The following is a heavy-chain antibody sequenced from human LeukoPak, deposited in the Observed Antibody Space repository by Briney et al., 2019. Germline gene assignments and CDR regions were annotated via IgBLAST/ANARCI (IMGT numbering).Heavy chain of an antibody. Sequence: SETLSLTCAVYGGSFSVYYWSWIRQPPGKGLEWIGEINHSGSTNYNPSLKSRVTISVDTSKNQFSLKLSSVTAADTAVYYCARGQGSSSNWFDPWGQGTLVTVSS. CDR3: ARGQGSSSNWFDP. V-gene: IGHV4-34*01. J-gene: IGHJ5*02. CDR2: INHSGST. CDR1: GGSFSVYY. D-gene: IGHD6-13*01.